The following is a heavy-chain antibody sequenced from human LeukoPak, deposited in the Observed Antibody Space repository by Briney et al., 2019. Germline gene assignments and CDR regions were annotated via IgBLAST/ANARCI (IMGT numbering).Heavy chain of an antibody. CDR1: GFTFSSYA. D-gene: IGHD5-24*01. Sequence: QAGGSLRLSCAASGFTFSSYAMSWVRQAPGKGLEWVSAISGSGGSTYYADSVKGRFTISRDNSKNTLYLQMNSLRAEDTAVYYCAKDMVRRWLQFGVWEFDYWGQGTLVTVSS. CDR2: ISGSGGST. J-gene: IGHJ4*02. CDR3: AKDMVRRWLQFGVWEFDY. V-gene: IGHV3-23*01.